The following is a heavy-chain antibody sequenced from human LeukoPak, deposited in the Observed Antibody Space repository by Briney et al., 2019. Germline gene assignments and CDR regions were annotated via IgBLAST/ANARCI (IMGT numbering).Heavy chain of an antibody. CDR1: GDSVSSNSAA. CDR2: TYYRSKWYS. J-gene: IGHJ4*02. D-gene: IGHD1-26*01. Sequence: SQTLSLTCAISGDSVSSNSAAWNWIRQSPSRGLEWRGRTYYRSKWYSRYALSVKSRITINPDTSKNQFSLQLNSVTPDDTAVYYCARGGSYPLDYWGQGTLVTVSS. CDR3: ARGGSYPLDY. V-gene: IGHV6-1*01.